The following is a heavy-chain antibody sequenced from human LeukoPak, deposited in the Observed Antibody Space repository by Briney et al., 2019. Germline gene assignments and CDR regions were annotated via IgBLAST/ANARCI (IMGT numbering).Heavy chain of an antibody. CDR1: GFTFSGYY. CDR2: ISGSSSHT. V-gene: IGHV3-11*05. Sequence: GGSLRLSCAASGFTFSGYYMNWIRQTPGKGLEWVACISGSSSHTDYADSVKGRFTISRDNAKNSLYLQMNSLRAEDTAVYYCARGQITRTVNIDFWGQGTLVTVSS. J-gene: IGHJ4*02. D-gene: IGHD4-17*01. CDR3: ARGQITRTVNIDF.